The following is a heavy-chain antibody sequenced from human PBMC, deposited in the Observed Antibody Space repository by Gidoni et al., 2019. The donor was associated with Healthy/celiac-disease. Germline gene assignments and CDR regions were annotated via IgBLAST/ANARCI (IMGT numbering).Heavy chain of an antibody. V-gene: IGHV3-48*01. CDR3: ARKASYYYYYYGMDV. CDR2: ISSGNSTI. J-gene: IGHJ6*02. Sequence: EVQLVESGGGLLQPGGSLRLSCAASGFSFSNYSLNWVRPAPGNGLEWVSYISSGNSTIYYADSVKGRFTISRDNAKNSLYLQMNSLRVDDTAVYYCARKASYYYYYYGMDVWGQGTTVNVSS. CDR1: GFSFSNYS.